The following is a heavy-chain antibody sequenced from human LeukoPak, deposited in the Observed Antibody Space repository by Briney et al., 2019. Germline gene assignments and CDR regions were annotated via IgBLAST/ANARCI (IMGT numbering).Heavy chain of an antibody. Sequence: PGGSLRLSCAASGFTVSSNYMSWVRQAPGRGLEWVSVIYSGGSTYYADSVKGRFTVSRDNSKNTLYLQMNSLRAEDTAVYYCARAATVTSPFGYWGQGTLVTVSS. CDR3: ARAATVTSPFGY. CDR1: GFTVSSNY. CDR2: IYSGGST. J-gene: IGHJ4*02. D-gene: IGHD4-17*01. V-gene: IGHV3-53*01.